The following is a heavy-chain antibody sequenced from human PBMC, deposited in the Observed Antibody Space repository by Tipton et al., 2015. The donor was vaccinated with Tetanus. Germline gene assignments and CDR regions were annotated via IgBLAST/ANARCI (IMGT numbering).Heavy chain of an antibody. V-gene: IGHV3-21*01. Sequence: SLRLSCAASGFTFSSYSMNWVRQAPGKGLEWVSSIISSSSYIYYADSVKGRFTISRDNAKNSLYLQMNSLRAEDTAVYYCAREHYYDSSGYTDYYYYGMDVWGQGTTVTVSS. CDR1: GFTFSSYS. CDR2: IISSSSYI. CDR3: AREHYYDSSGYTDYYYYGMDV. J-gene: IGHJ6*02. D-gene: IGHD3-22*01.